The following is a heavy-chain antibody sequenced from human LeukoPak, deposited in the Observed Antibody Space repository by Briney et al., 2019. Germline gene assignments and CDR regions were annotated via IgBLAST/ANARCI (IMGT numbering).Heavy chain of an antibody. J-gene: IGHJ5*02. Sequence: SETLSLTCAVYGGSFSGYYWSWIRQPPGKGLEWIGEINHSGSTNYNPSLKSRVTISVDTSKNQFSLKLSSVTAADTAVYYCARVIRGITFGNNWFDPWGQGTLVTVSS. CDR1: GGSFSGYY. CDR3: ARVIRGITFGNNWFDP. V-gene: IGHV4-34*01. CDR2: INHSGST. D-gene: IGHD3-16*01.